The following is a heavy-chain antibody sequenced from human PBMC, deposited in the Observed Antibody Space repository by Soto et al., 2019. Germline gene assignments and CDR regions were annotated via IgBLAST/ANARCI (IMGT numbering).Heavy chain of an antibody. Sequence: SETLSLTCTVSGGSVRRGSYQWSWIRQSPGKGLDWIGYVNVSGSTNYNPSLKSRATISLDTSKNQFSLNLTSLTAADTALYFCATLQFADFRRGSDPTDVWGPGTTVTVSS. J-gene: IGHJ6*02. D-gene: IGHD3-3*01. CDR3: ATLQFADFRRGSDPTDV. CDR2: VNVSGST. CDR1: GGSVRRGSYQ. V-gene: IGHV4-61*01.